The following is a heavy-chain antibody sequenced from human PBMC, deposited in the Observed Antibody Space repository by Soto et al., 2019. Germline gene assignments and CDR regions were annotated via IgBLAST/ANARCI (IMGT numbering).Heavy chain of an antibody. CDR2: ISADGVRT. D-gene: IGHD5-12*01. CDR3: AKGEKTCGYDY. J-gene: IGHJ4*02. V-gene: IGHV3-23*01. CDR1: GLTFSSFA. Sequence: EVQLLESGGDLVQPGGSLRLSCAASGLTFSSFAMGWVRQAPGKGLEWVSSISADGVRTFYADSVKGRFTISRDNSKNTLYLQVNSLRAEDTAVYYCAKGEKTCGYDYWGQGTLVTVSS.